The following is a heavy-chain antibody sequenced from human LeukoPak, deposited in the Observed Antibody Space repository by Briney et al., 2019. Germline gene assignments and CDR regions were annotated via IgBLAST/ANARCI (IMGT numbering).Heavy chain of an antibody. D-gene: IGHD3-22*01. CDR2: ISWNSGSI. J-gene: IGHJ3*02. V-gene: IGHV3-9*01. Sequence: GGSLRLSCAASGFTFGDYAMHWVRHAPGKGLEWVSGISWNSGSIGYADSVKGRFTISRDNAKNSLYLQMNSLRAEDTALYYCAKDHYYDSSGPKHAFDIWGQGTMVTVSS. CDR3: AKDHYYDSSGPKHAFDI. CDR1: GFTFGDYA.